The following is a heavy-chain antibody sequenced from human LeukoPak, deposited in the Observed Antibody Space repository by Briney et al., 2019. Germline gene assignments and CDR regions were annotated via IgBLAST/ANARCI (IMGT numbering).Heavy chain of an antibody. D-gene: IGHD3/OR15-3a*01. Sequence: GESLKISCKGSGYSFTSYWIGWVRQMPGKGLEWMGIIYPGDSDTRYSPSFQGQVTISADKSISTAYLQWSSLKASDTAMYFCARNGLGSEYYYYYGMDVWGQGTTVTVSS. CDR2: IYPGDSDT. CDR3: ARNGLGSEYYYYYGMDV. V-gene: IGHV5-51*01. J-gene: IGHJ6*02. CDR1: GYSFTSYW.